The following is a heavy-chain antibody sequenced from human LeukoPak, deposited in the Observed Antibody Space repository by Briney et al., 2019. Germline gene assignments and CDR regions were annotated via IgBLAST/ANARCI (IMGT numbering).Heavy chain of an antibody. Sequence: GGSLRLSCAASGFTFSSYAMSWVRQAPGKGLEWVSAISGSGGSTYYADSVKGRFTISRDNSKNTLYLQMNSLRAEDTAVYYCATSTPDLPGGYSSGWYGSHWGQGTLVTVSS. CDR3: ATSTPDLPGGYSSGWYGSH. CDR1: GFTFSSYA. J-gene: IGHJ4*02. CDR2: ISGSGGST. V-gene: IGHV3-23*01. D-gene: IGHD6-19*01.